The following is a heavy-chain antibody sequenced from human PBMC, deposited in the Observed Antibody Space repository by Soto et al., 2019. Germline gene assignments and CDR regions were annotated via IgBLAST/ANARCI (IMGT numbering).Heavy chain of an antibody. D-gene: IGHD2-2*01. V-gene: IGHV1-69*13. CDR1: GGTFGSYA. Sequence: ASVKVSCKASGGTFGSYAISWVRQAPGQGLEWMGGIIPIFGTANYAQKFQGRVTITADESTSTAYMELSSLRSEDTAVYYCARVGILLVPAAIRYYVIDFWGQGSSVTGSS. CDR3: ARVGILLVPAAIRYYVIDF. J-gene: IGHJ6*02. CDR2: IIPIFGTA.